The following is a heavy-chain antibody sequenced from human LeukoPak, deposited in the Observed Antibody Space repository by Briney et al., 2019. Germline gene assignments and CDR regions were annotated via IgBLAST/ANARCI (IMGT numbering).Heavy chain of an antibody. CDR2: IYNGGST. CDR3: ARGPPVTAFDY. V-gene: IGHV3-53*01. CDR1: GFTVSSNY. Sequence: GGSLRLSCAASGFTVSSNYMSWVRQAPGKGLEWVSVIYNGGSTYYADSVKGRFTISRDNSKNTLYLQMNSLRAEDTAVYYCARGPPVTAFDYWGQGTLVTVSS. D-gene: IGHD4-17*01. J-gene: IGHJ4*02.